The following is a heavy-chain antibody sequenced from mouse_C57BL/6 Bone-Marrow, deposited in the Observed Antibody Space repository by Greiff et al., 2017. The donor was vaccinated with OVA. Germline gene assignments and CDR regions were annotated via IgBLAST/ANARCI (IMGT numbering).Heavy chain of an antibody. V-gene: IGHV1-55*01. D-gene: IGHD2-4*01. CDR2: IYPGSGST. Sequence: QVQLQQPGAELVKPGASVKMSCKASGYTFTSYWITWVKQRPGQGLEWIGDIYPGSGSTNYNEKFKSKATLTVDTSSSTAYMQLSSLTSEDSAVYYWATPLRRRGYWYFDVWGTGTTVTVSS. J-gene: IGHJ1*03. CDR3: ATPLRRRGYWYFDV. CDR1: GYTFTSYW.